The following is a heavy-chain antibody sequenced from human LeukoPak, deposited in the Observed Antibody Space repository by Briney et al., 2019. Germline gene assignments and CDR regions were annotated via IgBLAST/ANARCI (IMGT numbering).Heavy chain of an antibody. Sequence: PSETLSLTCTVSGGSISSSSYYWGWIRQPPGKGLEWLGSIYYSGSTYYNPSLKSRVTISVDTSKNQFSLKLSSVTAADTAVYYCARVDFGHDFWSGYYTGKKYYYYMDVWGKGTTVTVSS. CDR3: ARVDFGHDFWSGYYTGKKYYYYMDV. CDR2: IYYSGST. D-gene: IGHD3-3*01. V-gene: IGHV4-39*07. J-gene: IGHJ6*03. CDR1: GGSISSSSYY.